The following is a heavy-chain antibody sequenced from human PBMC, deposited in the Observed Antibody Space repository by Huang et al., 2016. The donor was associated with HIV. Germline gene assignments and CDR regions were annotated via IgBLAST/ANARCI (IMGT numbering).Heavy chain of an antibody. Sequence: QVQLVESGGGVVQPGRSLRLSCVASGFSFSNYAVHWVRQAPGKGLEWVAVISYDGTRKYYAYSVKGRFTVSRDNSKNTAYVQMNNPRGGDTAVYYCARAPEFGNYEFDQWGLGTLVTVSS. CDR2: ISYDGTRK. J-gene: IGHJ4*02. CDR3: ARAPEFGNYEFDQ. CDR1: GFSFSNYA. V-gene: IGHV3-30-3*01. D-gene: IGHD4-4*01.